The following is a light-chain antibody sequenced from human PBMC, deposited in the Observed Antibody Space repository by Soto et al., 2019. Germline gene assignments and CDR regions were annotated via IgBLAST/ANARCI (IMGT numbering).Light chain of an antibody. Sequence: DIQMTQSPSSLSASVGDRVTITCRASQDITTYLNWYQQKPGKAPKRLIYGASTVQSGVPSRFSGRGSGTDFTLTLSSLQHEDFATYSCQQSYITPRTFDQGTKLEIK. V-gene: IGKV1-39*01. CDR1: QDITTY. J-gene: IGKJ2*01. CDR3: QQSYITPRT. CDR2: GAS.